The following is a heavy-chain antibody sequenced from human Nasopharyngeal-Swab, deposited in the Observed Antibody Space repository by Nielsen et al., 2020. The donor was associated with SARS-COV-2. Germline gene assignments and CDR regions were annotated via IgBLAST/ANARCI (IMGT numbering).Heavy chain of an antibody. Sequence: AETLSRTCAVSGGSISSSDWWSWVRQPPGKRLEWFGEIYHSGSTNYNPFLKSRVTISVDKSKNQFSLKLSSVTAADTAVYYCARGEGAVDYWGQGTLVTVSS. CDR2: IYHSGST. CDR1: GGSISSSDW. V-gene: IGHV4-4*02. D-gene: IGHD1-26*01. J-gene: IGHJ4*02. CDR3: ARGEGAVDY.